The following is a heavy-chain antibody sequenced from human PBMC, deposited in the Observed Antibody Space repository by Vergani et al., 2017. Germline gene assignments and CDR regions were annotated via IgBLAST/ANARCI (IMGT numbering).Heavy chain of an antibody. CDR1: GGSVSSGSYY. CDR2: IYYSGGT. CDR3: ASRRITMVRGARDAFDI. V-gene: IGHV4-61*10. J-gene: IGHJ3*02. D-gene: IGHD3-10*01. Sequence: QVQLQESGPGLVKPSETLSLTCTVSGGSVSSGSYYWSWIRQPAGKGLEWIGYIYYSGGTNYNPSLKSRVTISVDTSKNQFSLKLSSVTAADTAVYYCASRRITMVRGARDAFDIWGQGTMVTVSS.